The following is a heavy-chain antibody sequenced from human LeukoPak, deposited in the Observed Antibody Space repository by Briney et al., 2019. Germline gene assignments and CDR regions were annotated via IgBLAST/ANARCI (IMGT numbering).Heavy chain of an antibody. V-gene: IGHV4-31*02. CDR1: GGPISSGGFY. CDR2: IYYSGST. Sequence: SQTLSLTCTVSGGPISSGGFYWSWIRQHPGQGLEWIGYIYYSGSTYYNPSLKSRPTISLDMSKNQFSLKLSSVTAADTAVYYCARYNGDSNFDYWGQGTLVTVSS. D-gene: IGHD4-17*01. J-gene: IGHJ4*02. CDR3: ARYNGDSNFDY.